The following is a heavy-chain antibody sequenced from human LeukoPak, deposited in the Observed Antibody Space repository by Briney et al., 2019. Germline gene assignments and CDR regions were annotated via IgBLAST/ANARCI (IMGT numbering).Heavy chain of an antibody. V-gene: IGHV3-48*03. D-gene: IGHD3-10*01. Sequence: GGSLRLSCAASGFTFSSYGMNWVRQASGEGLEWVSYISSSDSLKYYADSVKGRFTISRDNAKNSLYLQMNSLRAEDTAVYYCAREDYYGSGSYMRYFYYYDMDVWGKGTTVTVSS. CDR1: GFTFSSYG. CDR2: ISSSDSLK. J-gene: IGHJ6*04. CDR3: AREDYYGSGSYMRYFYYYDMDV.